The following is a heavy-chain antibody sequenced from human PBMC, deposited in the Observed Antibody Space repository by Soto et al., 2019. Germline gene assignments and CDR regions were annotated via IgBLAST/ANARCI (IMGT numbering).Heavy chain of an antibody. D-gene: IGHD5-18*01. CDR2: IIPMFGTA. CDR1: GGTFSTYA. V-gene: IGHV1-69*12. Sequence: QVQLVQSGAEVKKPESSVKVSCKAPGGTFSTYAISWVRQAPGQGLEWMGGIIPMFGTANYAQRFQDRVTITEDESTNTVYMVLSSLRSEDTAVYFCASGIQLWLRRINNGYSGWGQGTLVTVSS. CDR3: ASGIQLWLRRINNGYSG. J-gene: IGHJ4*02.